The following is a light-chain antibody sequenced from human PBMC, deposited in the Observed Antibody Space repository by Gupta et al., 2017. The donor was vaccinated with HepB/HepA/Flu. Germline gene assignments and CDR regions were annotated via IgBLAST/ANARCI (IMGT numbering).Light chain of an antibody. Sequence: DIVLTQSPGTLSSPAGESATLSCRASQSVSSNYLAWYQQKHGQAPRLLIYGAFRRATDIPDRFSGSGSGTDFTLTSSRLEPEDFAVYYWQQYRSSRTFGQGTKVEIK. CDR3: QQYRSSRT. CDR2: GAF. J-gene: IGKJ2*02. CDR1: QSVSSNY. V-gene: IGKV3-20*01.